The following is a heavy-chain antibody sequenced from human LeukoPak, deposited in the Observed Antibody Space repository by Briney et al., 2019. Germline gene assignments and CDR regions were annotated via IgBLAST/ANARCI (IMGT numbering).Heavy chain of an antibody. D-gene: IGHD6-19*01. CDR3: AKDYGGWSNWFDP. CDR2: ISNSGSTI. CDR1: GFTFSNYE. J-gene: IGHJ5*02. Sequence: GGSLRLSCAASGFTFSNYEMNWVRQAPGKGLEWVSYISNSGSTIYYADSVKGRFTISRDNSKNTLFLQMNCLRTEDTAVYYCAKDYGGWSNWFDPWGQGTLVTVSS. V-gene: IGHV3-48*03.